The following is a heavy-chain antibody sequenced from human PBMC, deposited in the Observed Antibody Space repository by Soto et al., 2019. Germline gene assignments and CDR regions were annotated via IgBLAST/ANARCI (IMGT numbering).Heavy chain of an antibody. D-gene: IGHD3-10*01. CDR1: GFTFSSYA. CDR2: ISGSGGST. J-gene: IGHJ6*03. CDR3: AKGSSVGWFGDRRNYYYYYMDV. V-gene: IGHV3-23*01. Sequence: GGSLRLSCAASGFTFSSYAMSWVRQAPGKGLEWVSAISGSGGSTYYADSVKGRFTISRDNSKNTLYLQMNSLRAEDTAVYYCAKGSSVGWFGDRRNYYYYYMDVWGKGTTVTVSS.